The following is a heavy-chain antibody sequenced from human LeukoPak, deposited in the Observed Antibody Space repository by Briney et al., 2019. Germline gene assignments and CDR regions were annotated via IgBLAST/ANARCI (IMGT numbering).Heavy chain of an antibody. J-gene: IGHJ4*02. CDR3: ARDGGVGAQYYFDY. D-gene: IGHD1-26*01. CDR1: GGSISSYC. V-gene: IGHV4-4*07. Sequence: SETLSLTCSVSGGSISSYCWSWIRQPAGKGREWIGRLYTSGSTNYNPSLKSRVTMSVDTSKNQFSLKLSSVTAADTAVYYCARDGGVGAQYYFDYWGQGTLVTASS. CDR2: LYTSGST.